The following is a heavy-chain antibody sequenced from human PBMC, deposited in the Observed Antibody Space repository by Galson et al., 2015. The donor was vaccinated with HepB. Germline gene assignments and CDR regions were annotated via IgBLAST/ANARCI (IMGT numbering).Heavy chain of an antibody. J-gene: IGHJ4*02. Sequence: SVKVSCKASGGTFSTYAISWVRQAPGQGLEWMGGIIPIFGTANYTQKFQGRVTITADESTSTAYMELSSLRSEDTAVYYCARQRLGFCSGGGCYTGALYYFDYWGQGTLVTVSS. CDR3: ARQRLGFCSGGGCYTGALYYFDY. CDR2: IIPIFGTA. D-gene: IGHD2-15*01. V-gene: IGHV1-69*13. CDR1: GGTFSTYA.